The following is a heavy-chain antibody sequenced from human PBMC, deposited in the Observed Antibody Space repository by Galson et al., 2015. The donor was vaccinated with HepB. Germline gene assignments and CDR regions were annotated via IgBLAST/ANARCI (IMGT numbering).Heavy chain of an antibody. CDR3: ARLGRDSSGYQEFDY. Sequence: ETLSLTCTVSGGSISSSSYYWGWIRQPPGKGLEWIGSIYYSGSTNYNPSLKSRVTISVDTSKNQFSLKLSSVTAADTAVYYCARLGRDSSGYQEFDYWGQGTLVTVSS. CDR2: IYYSGST. V-gene: IGHV4-39*01. J-gene: IGHJ4*02. CDR1: GGSISSSSYY. D-gene: IGHD3-22*01.